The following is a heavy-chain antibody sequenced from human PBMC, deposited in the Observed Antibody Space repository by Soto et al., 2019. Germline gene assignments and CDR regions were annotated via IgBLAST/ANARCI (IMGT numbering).Heavy chain of an antibody. J-gene: IGHJ4*02. CDR3: ASGRVPAAIVPPDY. V-gene: IGHV1-69*01. Sequence: QVQLVQSGAEVKKPGSSVKVSCKASGGTFSSYAISWVRQAPGQGLEWMGGIIPIFGTANYAQKFQGRVTITADESTCTAFMELSSLRAEDTAVYYCASGRVPAAIVPPDYWGQGTLATVSS. D-gene: IGHD2-2*02. CDR2: IIPIFGTA. CDR1: GGTFSSYA.